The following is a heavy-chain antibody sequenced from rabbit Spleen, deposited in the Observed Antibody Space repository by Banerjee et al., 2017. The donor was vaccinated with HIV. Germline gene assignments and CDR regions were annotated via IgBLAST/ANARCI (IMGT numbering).Heavy chain of an antibody. CDR3: ARDLTCVIGWNFKF. D-gene: IGHD1-1*01. J-gene: IGHJ4*01. CDR2: INAATSKP. Sequence: QEQLEESGGGLVKPEGSLTLTCKASGFSFSDREVMCWVRQAPGKGLEWIACINAATSKPVYATWAKGRCPISRTSATTGTLRMTSLTAADRATYFCARDLTCVIGWNFKFWGQGPPVTVS. CDR1: GFSFSDREV. V-gene: IGHV1S45*01.